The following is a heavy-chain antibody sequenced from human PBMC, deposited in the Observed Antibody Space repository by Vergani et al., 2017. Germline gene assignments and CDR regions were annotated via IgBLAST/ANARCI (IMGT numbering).Heavy chain of an antibody. D-gene: IGHD3-10*01. CDR3: AVDSSNRLGPLWFGEVFDETTLDY. Sequence: EVQLVESGGGLVQPGGSLRLSCAASGFPFSSYWMSWVRQAPGKGLEWVANIKQDGSEKSYVDSVKGRFTISRDNAKNSLYLQMNSLRAEDTAVYYCAVDSSNRLGPLWFGEVFDETTLDYWGQGTLVTVSS. V-gene: IGHV3-7*03. CDR1: GFPFSSYW. J-gene: IGHJ4*02. CDR2: IKQDGSEK.